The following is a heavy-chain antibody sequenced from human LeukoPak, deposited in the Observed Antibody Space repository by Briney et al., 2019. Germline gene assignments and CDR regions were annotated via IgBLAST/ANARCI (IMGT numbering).Heavy chain of an antibody. Sequence: GGSLRLSCEASGLTFDTHWMNWVRHAPGKGLEWMANISPDGGAEVYVDSVKGRFTISRDNAKNSVYLQMNNVRAEDTGVYYCSGRSGFSSIYWGQGILVTVSS. J-gene: IGHJ4*02. CDR1: GLTFDTHW. D-gene: IGHD2-2*01. V-gene: IGHV3-7*01. CDR2: ISPDGGAE. CDR3: SGRSGFSSIY.